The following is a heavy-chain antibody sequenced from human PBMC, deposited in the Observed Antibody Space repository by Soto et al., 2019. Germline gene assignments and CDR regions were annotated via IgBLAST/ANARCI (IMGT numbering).Heavy chain of an antibody. V-gene: IGHV3-48*01. Sequence: SCAASGFTFSSYIMNWVRHAPGKGLEWVSYISISSSTIYYADSVXGRFTISRDXXKNSLYLQMNCXRAEDXSVYYFARDLYSSSWYEGLDVWRKGTTVTDSS. D-gene: IGHD6-13*01. CDR2: ISISSSTI. CDR1: GFTFSSYI. J-gene: IGHJ6*04. CDR3: ARDLYSSSWYEGLDV.